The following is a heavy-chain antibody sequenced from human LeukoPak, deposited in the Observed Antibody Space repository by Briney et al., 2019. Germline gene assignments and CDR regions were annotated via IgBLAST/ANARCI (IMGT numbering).Heavy chain of an antibody. D-gene: IGHD1-26*01. V-gene: IGHV3-23*01. J-gene: IGHJ4*02. Sequence: GDSLRLSCAASGFTFSSCAMTWVRQAPGKGLEWVSSISGSGATTYYADSVKGRFTISRDTSNNTVYLQMNSLRAEDTAVYYCAKDQSRVGASDPFDSWGQGMQVGVSS. CDR2: ISGSGATT. CDR3: AKDQSRVGASDPFDS. CDR1: GFTFSSCA.